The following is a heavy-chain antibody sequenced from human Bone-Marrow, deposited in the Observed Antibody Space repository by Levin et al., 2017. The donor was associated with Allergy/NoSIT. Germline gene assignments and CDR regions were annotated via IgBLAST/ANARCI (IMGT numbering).Heavy chain of an antibody. CDR1: GFIFSDYA. J-gene: IGHJ4*02. Sequence: PGGSLRLSCAGSGFIFSDYAMSWVRQAPGKGLEWVSSISGSAGSTYYADSVKGRFTLSRDNSKNTVFVQMNSLRVEDTAIYYCVKAPGKYNYDSSGYYYFDYWGQGTLVTVSS. CDR2: ISGSAGST. CDR3: VKAPGKYNYDSSGYYYFDY. D-gene: IGHD3-22*01. V-gene: IGHV3-23*01.